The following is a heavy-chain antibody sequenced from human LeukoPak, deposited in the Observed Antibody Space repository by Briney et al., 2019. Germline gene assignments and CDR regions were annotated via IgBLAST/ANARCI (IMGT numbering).Heavy chain of an antibody. CDR3: ARQTGSGLFILP. Sequence: PSETLSLTCTVSGYSISSGYYWGWIRQPPGKGLEWIGSIYHSGSTYYNPSLKSRVTISVDTSKNQFSLRLTSVTAADTAVYYCARQTGSGLFILPGGQGTLVTVSS. D-gene: IGHD3/OR15-3a*01. J-gene: IGHJ4*02. CDR2: IYHSGST. CDR1: GYSISSGYY. V-gene: IGHV4-38-2*02.